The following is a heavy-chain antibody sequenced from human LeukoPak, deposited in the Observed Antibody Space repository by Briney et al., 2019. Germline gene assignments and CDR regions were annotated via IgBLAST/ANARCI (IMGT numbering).Heavy chain of an antibody. CDR2: ISGSGGST. Sequence: GGSLRLSCAASGFTFSSYAMSWVRQAPGKGLEWVSAISGSGGSTYYADSVKGRFTISRDNSKNTLYLQMNSLRAEDTAVYYCAKCLGGSPDYYYYMDVWGKGTTVTVSS. J-gene: IGHJ6*03. V-gene: IGHV3-23*01. CDR3: AKCLGGSPDYYYYMDV. CDR1: GFTFSSYA. D-gene: IGHD3-16*01.